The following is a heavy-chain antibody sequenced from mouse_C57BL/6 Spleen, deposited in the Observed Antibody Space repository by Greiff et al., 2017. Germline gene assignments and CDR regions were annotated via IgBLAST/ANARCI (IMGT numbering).Heavy chain of an antibody. D-gene: IGHD4-1*02. J-gene: IGHJ2*01. CDR2: INPSSGYT. CDR3: ARDNWTDYFDY. CDR1: GYTFTSYW. V-gene: IGHV1-7*01. Sequence: VQLQQSGAELAKPGASVKLSCKASGYTFTSYWMHWVKQRPGQGLEWIGYINPSSGYTKYNQTFKDKATLTADKSSSTAYMHLSSLTYEDSAVYYCARDNWTDYFDYWGQGTTLTVSS.